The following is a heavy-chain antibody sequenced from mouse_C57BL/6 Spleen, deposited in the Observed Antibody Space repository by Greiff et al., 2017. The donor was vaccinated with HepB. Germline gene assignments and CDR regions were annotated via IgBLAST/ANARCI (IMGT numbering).Heavy chain of an antibody. D-gene: IGHD2-1*01. CDR3: AREIYYGNYYYAMDY. Sequence: QVTLKVSGPGILQPSQTLSLTCSFSGFSLSTFGMGVGWIRQPSGKGLEWLAHIWWDDDKYYNPALKSRLTISKDTSKNQVFLKIANVDTADTATYDCAREIYYGNYYYAMDYWGQGTSVTVSS. CDR2: IWWDDDK. J-gene: IGHJ4*01. CDR1: GFSLSTFGMG. V-gene: IGHV8-8*01.